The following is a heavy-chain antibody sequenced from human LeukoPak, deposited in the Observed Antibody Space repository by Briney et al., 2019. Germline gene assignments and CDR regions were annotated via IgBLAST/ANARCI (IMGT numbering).Heavy chain of an antibody. D-gene: IGHD3-9*01. CDR3: AKNRGVSRNFDCYDY. J-gene: IGHJ4*02. V-gene: IGHV3-74*01. CDR1: GFTFGNYW. Sequence: PGGSLRLSCAASGFTFGNYWMHWVRQAPGKGLVWVSRISRDGSNTNYADSVKGRFTISRDNSKNTLYLQVNSLRAEDTAVYYCAKNRGVSRNFDCYDYWGQGTLVTVSS. CDR2: ISRDGSNT.